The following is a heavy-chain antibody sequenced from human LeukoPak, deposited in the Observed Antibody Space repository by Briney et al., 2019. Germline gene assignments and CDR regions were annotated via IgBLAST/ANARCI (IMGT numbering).Heavy chain of an antibody. CDR1: GFTFSSYS. CDR3: ARVGTVVTPGGFDY. Sequence: PGGSLRLSCAASGFTFSSYSMNWVRQAPGKGPEWVSSISSSSSYIYYADSVKGRFTISRDNAKNSLYLQMNSLRAEDTAVYYCARVGTVVTPGGFDYWGQGTLVTVSS. J-gene: IGHJ4*02. V-gene: IGHV3-21*01. CDR2: ISSSSSYI. D-gene: IGHD4-23*01.